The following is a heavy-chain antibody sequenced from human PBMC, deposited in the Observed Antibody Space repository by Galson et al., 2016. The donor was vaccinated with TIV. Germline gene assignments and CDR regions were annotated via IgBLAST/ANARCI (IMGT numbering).Heavy chain of an antibody. D-gene: IGHD2-15*01. CDR3: ARGRAADHAFDF. CDR2: ISNYNVNT. Sequence: SCKASGYSFTSYGIAWVRQAPGQGLAWMGWISNYNVNTKYAQKFQGRVTLTTDTATSTVYMELRSLRFDDTAVYFCARGRAADHAFDFWGQGTMVTVSS. CDR1: GYSFTSYG. V-gene: IGHV1-18*01. J-gene: IGHJ3*01.